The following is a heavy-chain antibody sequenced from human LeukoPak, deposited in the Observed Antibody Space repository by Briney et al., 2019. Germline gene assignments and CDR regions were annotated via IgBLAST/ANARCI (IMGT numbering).Heavy chain of an antibody. J-gene: IGHJ4*02. D-gene: IGHD2-2*01. CDR3: ATQPEGSSTSVVDY. CDR1: GYTFTSYG. Sequence: GASVKVSCKASGYTFTSYGISWVRQAPGQGLEWMGWISAYNGNTNYAQKLQGRVTMTTDTSTSTAYMELRSLRSDDTAVYYCATQPEGSSTSVVDYWGQGTLVTVSS. V-gene: IGHV1-18*04. CDR2: ISAYNGNT.